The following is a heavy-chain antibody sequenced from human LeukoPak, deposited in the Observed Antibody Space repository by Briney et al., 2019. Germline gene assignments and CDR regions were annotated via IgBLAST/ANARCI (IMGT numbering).Heavy chain of an antibody. CDR3: ARQNAAGDLDY. J-gene: IGHJ4*02. D-gene: IGHD6-13*01. V-gene: IGHV4-39*01. Sequence: PSETLSLTCTVSGVSVSSSSYYWDWIRQPPGKGLEWIGTIYYSGSTYYNPSLKSRVTISVDTSKNHFSLKVSSVTAADTAVYYCARQNAAGDLDYWGQGTLVTVSS. CDR1: GVSVSSSSYY. CDR2: IYYSGST.